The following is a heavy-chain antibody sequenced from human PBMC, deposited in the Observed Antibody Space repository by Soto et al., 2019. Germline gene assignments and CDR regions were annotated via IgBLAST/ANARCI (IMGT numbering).Heavy chain of an antibody. J-gene: IGHJ4*02. CDR1: GFTFTSSA. CDR3: AADPAYYYDSSGSDPAY. CDR2: IVVGSGNT. V-gene: IGHV1-58*01. D-gene: IGHD3-22*01. Sequence: VASVKVSCKASGFTFTSSAVQWVRQARGQRLEWIGWIVVGSGNTNYAQKFQERVTITRDMSTSTAYMELSSLRSEDTAVYYCAADPAYYYDSSGSDPAYWGQGTLVTVSS.